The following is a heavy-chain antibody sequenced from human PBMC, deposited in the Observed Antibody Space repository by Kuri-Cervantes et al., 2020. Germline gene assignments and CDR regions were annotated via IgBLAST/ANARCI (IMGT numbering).Heavy chain of an antibody. V-gene: IGHV3-30-3*01. CDR3: ARWGIAAAGTR. D-gene: IGHD6-13*01. CDR1: GFTFSSHA. Sequence: GGSLRLSCAASGFTFSSHAMHWVRQAPGKGLEWVAVISYDGSNQYYADSVKGRFTISRDNSKNSLYLQMNSLRAEDTAVYYCARWGIAAAGTRWGQGTLVPSPQ. CDR2: ISYDGSNQ. J-gene: IGHJ4*02.